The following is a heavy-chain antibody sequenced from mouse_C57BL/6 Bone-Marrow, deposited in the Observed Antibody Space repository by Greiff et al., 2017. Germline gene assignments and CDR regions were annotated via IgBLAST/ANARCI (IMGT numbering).Heavy chain of an antibody. Sequence: VQLQQSGAELVKPGASVKLSCTASGFNIKDYYMHWVKQRTEQGLEWIGRIDPEDGETKYAPKFPGKATITADTSSNTAYLQLSSLTSEDTAVYYCAAHRWLLLYFDVWGTGTTVTVSS. J-gene: IGHJ1*03. D-gene: IGHD2-3*01. CDR2: IDPEDGET. CDR3: AAHRWLLLYFDV. CDR1: GFNIKDYY. V-gene: IGHV14-2*01.